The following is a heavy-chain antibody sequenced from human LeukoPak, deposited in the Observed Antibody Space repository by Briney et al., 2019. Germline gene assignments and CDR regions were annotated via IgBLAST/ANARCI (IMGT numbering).Heavy chain of an antibody. D-gene: IGHD2-21*02. J-gene: IGHJ4*02. CDR2: IYYNGAT. V-gene: IGHV4-59*05. CDR1: GGSISSDY. Sequence: SETLSLTCTVSGGSISSDYWSWIRQPPGKGLEWIGSIYYNGATYYNPSLKSRVTISVDTSKNQFSLKLTSVTAADTALYYCARHTGCQGDLDYFDSWGQGTLVTVSS. CDR3: ARHTGCQGDLDYFDS.